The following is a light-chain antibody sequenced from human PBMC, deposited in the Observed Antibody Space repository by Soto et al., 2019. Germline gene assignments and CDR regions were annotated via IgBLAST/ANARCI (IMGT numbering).Light chain of an antibody. CDR3: QQYNSYS. V-gene: IGKV1-39*01. J-gene: IGKJ1*01. CDR2: AAS. CDR1: QSISSY. Sequence: DIQMTQSPSSLSASVGDRVTITCRASQSISSYLNWYQQKPGKAPKLLIYAASSLQSGVPSRFSGSGSGTDFTLTISSLQPEDSASYYCQQYNSYSFGQGTKVDIK.